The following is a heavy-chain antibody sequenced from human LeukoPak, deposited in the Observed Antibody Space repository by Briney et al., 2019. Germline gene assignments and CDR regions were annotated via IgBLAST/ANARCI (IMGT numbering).Heavy chain of an antibody. CDR2: VDHTGST. CDR3: ARGRVSSSTWYSTYYYFFYMDF. Sequence: PSETLSLTCIVSDDSITMYYWTWIRQPPGKGLEWIGYVDHTGSTKFNPSLNGRVSISRGTSNNFFSLRLRSVTAGDTAVYFCARGRVSSSTWYSTYYYFFYMDFWGKGTTVTVSS. CDR1: DDSITMYY. J-gene: IGHJ6*03. V-gene: IGHV4-59*01. D-gene: IGHD4-11*01.